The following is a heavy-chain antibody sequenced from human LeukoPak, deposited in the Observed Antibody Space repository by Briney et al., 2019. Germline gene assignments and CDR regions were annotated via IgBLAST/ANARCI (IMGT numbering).Heavy chain of an antibody. Sequence: PSETLSLTCAVSGGSISSGGYSYNWIRQPPGKGLEWIGYIYNSGSTSYNPSLKSRVTMSVDTSKNQFSLKLSFVTAADTDVYYCARGWGPAYCGGDCHRHFDYWGQGALVTVSS. CDR2: IYNSGST. J-gene: IGHJ4*02. CDR1: GGSISSGGYS. D-gene: IGHD2-21*02. CDR3: ARGWGPAYCGGDCHRHFDY. V-gene: IGHV4-30-4*07.